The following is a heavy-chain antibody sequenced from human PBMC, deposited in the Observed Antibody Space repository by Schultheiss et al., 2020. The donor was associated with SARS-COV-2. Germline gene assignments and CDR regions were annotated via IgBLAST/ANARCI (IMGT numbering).Heavy chain of an antibody. V-gene: IGHV4-59*12. CDR1: GGSISSYY. CDR2: IYYSGST. J-gene: IGHJ4*02. CDR3: ARGRYSSGWYFDY. D-gene: IGHD6-19*01. Sequence: SQTLSLTCTVSGGSISSYYWSWIRQPPGKGLEWIGYIYYSGSTNYNPSLKSRVTISVDTSKNQFSLKLSSVTAADTAVYYCARGRYSSGWYFDYWGQGTLVTVSS.